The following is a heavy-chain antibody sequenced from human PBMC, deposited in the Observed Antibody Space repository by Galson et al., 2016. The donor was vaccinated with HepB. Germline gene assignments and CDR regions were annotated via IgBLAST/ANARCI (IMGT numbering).Heavy chain of an antibody. CDR2: SDYSGST. D-gene: IGHD7-27*01. CDR1: GGSISSVGYY. V-gene: IGHV4-30-4*08. Sequence: TLSLTCSVSGGSISSVGYYWSWIRQPPGKGLEWIGYSDYSGSTYYNPSLKSRITISIDSSKNQFSLKVNSVTAEDTAVYYCARETGTHWYFDLWGRGTLITVSS. J-gene: IGHJ2*01. CDR3: ARETGTHWYFDL.